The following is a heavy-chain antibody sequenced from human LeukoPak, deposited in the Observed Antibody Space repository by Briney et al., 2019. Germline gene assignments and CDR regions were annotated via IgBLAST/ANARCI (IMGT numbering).Heavy chain of an antibody. CDR3: AKGPWPYYYDSSGYPLYFDY. CDR1: GFTFDDYA. CDR2: ISWNSGSI. Sequence: PGGSLRLSCAASGFTFDDYAMHWVRQAPGKGLEWVSDISWNSGSIGYADSVKGRFTISRDNAKNSLYLQMNSLRAEDTALYYCAKGPWPYYYDSSGYPLYFDYWGQGTLVTVSS. D-gene: IGHD3-22*01. V-gene: IGHV3-9*01. J-gene: IGHJ4*02.